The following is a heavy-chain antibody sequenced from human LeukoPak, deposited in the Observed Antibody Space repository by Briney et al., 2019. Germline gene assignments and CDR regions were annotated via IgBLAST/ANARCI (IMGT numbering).Heavy chain of an antibody. J-gene: IGHJ4*02. V-gene: IGHV4-59*12. Sequence: SETLSLTCTVSGGSISSYYWSWIRQPPGKGLEWIGYIYYSGSTNYNPSLKSRVTISVDTSKNQFSLKLSSVTAADTAVYYCATTPLDSSGSFDYWGQGTLVTVSS. CDR2: IYYSGST. CDR3: ATTPLDSSGSFDY. D-gene: IGHD3-22*01. CDR1: GGSISSYY.